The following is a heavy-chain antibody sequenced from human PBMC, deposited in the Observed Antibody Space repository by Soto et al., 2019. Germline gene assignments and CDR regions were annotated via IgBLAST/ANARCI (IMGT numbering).Heavy chain of an antibody. CDR2: IRGNGSST. CDR3: AGGSGWRVDY. J-gene: IGHJ4*02. CDR1: GFTFGDYC. D-gene: IGHD6-19*01. V-gene: IGHV3-7*01. Sequence: PGGSLRLSCAASGFTFGDYCMSWVRQAPGKGLEWVASIRGNGSSTYYVDSVKGRIIISRDNAKNSLFLQMNSLRAEDTALYYCAGGSGWRVDYWGQGTRVTVSS.